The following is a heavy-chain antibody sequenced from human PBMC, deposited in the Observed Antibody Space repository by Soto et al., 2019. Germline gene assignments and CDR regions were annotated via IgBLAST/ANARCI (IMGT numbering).Heavy chain of an antibody. CDR1: GYRFTELS. J-gene: IGHJ4*02. D-gene: IGHD3-10*01. V-gene: IGHV1-24*01. Sequence: ASVKVSCKASGYRFTELSMHWVRQAPGKGLEWMGGFDPEDALTIYAQKFQGRVTMTEDASTDTAYMDLSGLRSEDTAVYYCATALNYVAGRYSGSAYYSDSWGQAPLVNVS. CDR3: ATALNYVAGRYSGSAYYSDS. CDR2: FDPEDALT.